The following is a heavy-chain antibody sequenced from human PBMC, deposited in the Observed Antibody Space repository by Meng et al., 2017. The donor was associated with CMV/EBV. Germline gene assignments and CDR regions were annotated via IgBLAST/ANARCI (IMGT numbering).Heavy chain of an antibody. CDR1: GGSISSYY. V-gene: IGHV4-4*07. CDR3: ARSMVVAGDWFDP. Sequence: QVQWQASGPGLGKPSGTRSSPATVSGGSISSYYWGWIRQPAGKGLEWIRRIYTSGSTNYNPSLKSRVTMSVDTSKNQFSLKLSSVTAADTAVYYCARSMVVAGDWFDPWGQGTLVTVSS. D-gene: IGHD2-15*01. CDR2: IYTSGST. J-gene: IGHJ5*02.